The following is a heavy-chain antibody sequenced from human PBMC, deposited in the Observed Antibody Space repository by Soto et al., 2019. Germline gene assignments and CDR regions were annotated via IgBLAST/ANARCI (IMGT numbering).Heavy chain of an antibody. J-gene: IGHJ4*02. Sequence: GGSLRLSCAASGFTFSVYAMSWVRQAPGKGLEWVSAIRTNGGRTYYADSVKGRFTISRDDSKNTLYLQMNSLGAGDTATYYCVREILGKYFDSWGQGTLVTVSS. D-gene: IGHD5-18*01. CDR3: VREILGKYFDS. V-gene: IGHV3-23*01. CDR1: GFTFSVYA. CDR2: IRTNGGRT.